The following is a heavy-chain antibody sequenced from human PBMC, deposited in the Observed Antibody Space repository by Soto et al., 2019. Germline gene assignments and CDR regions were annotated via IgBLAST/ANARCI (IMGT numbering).Heavy chain of an antibody. CDR3: ARERAITATGTRQVDY. CDR1: GGSISSADYY. V-gene: IGHV4-30-4*01. Sequence: SETLSLTWTVSGGSISSADYYWILIRQPPGKDLEWIGYIYYSGSTHYSPSLTSRLTISVDTSKNQFSLKLSSVTAADTAVYYCARERAITATGTRQVDYWGQGTLVTVSS. CDR2: IYYSGST. J-gene: IGHJ4*02. D-gene: IGHD6-13*01.